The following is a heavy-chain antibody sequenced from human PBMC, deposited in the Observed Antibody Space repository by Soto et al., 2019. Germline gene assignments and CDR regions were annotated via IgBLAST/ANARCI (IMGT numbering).Heavy chain of an antibody. CDR1: GDSVSSKSAA. CDR3: ARSGNVGAVDY. Sequence: SPTLSHPCAISGDSVSSKSAAWTCIRQSPSRGLEWLGRTYYRSKWYNEYAVSVKSRITVNPDTSKNQFSLQLNSMTPEDTAVYYCARSGNVGAVDYWGQGTLVTVSS. V-gene: IGHV6-1*01. J-gene: IGHJ4*02. D-gene: IGHD1-26*01. CDR2: TYYRSKWYN.